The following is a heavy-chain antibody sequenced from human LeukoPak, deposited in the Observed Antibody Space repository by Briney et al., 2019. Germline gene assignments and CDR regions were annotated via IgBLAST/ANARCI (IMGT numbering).Heavy chain of an antibody. CDR2: INTKSGDR. V-gene: IGHV1-2*02. CDR3: ARDDGSSSLNAFDI. J-gene: IGHJ3*02. D-gene: IGHD6-6*01. CDR1: GYTFTDYY. Sequence: GASVKVSCKTSGYTFTDYYIHWVRQAPGQGLEWMGWINTKSGDRRYAQKIEDRVSMTRDTSISTAYMEMSRLTSDDTAVYYCARDDGSSSLNAFDIWGQGTMVSVSS.